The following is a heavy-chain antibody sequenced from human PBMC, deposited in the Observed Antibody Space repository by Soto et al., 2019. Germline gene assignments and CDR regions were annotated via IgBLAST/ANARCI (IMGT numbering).Heavy chain of an antibody. CDR2: VSPGNGNA. CDR1: GYTFTDYD. D-gene: IGHD2-21*02. Sequence: QVQVVQSRAEAKKPGASVKVSCKTSGYTFTDYDINWVRQATGQGLEWMGWVSPGNGNAGYAPQFQGRVTMTSDTSISTVYMELSSLTSEDTAVYFCEVTTGFWGQGTMITVSS. V-gene: IGHV1-8*01. J-gene: IGHJ4*02. CDR3: EVTTGF.